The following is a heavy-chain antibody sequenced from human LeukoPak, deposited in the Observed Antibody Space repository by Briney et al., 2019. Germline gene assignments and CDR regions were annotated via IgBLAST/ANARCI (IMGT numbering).Heavy chain of an antibody. CDR1: GFTFSSYG. CDR2: ISYDGSNK. CDR3: ASSAENYEILTGSLDY. Sequence: GGSLRLSCAASGFTFSSYGMHWVRQAPGKGLEWVAVISYDGSNKYYADSVKGRFTISRDNSKNTLYLQMNSLRAEDTAVYYCASSAENYEILTGSLDYWAREPWSPSP. V-gene: IGHV3-30*03. J-gene: IGHJ4*02. D-gene: IGHD3-9*01.